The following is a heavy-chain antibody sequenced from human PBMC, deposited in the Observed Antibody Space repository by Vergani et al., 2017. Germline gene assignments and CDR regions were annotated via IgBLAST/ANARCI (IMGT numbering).Heavy chain of an antibody. V-gene: IGHV4-34*01. J-gene: IGHJ4*02. CDR3: ARGGVAAAGTPPARLRVFDY. D-gene: IGHD6-13*01. CDR1: GFTFSSYS. Sequence: VQLVESGGGLVQPGGSLRLSCAASGFTFSSYSMNWVRQAPGKGLEWIWAINHSGSTNYNPSLKSRVTISVDTSKNQFSLKLSSVTAADTAVYYCARGGVAAAGTPPARLRVFDYWGQGTLVTVSS. CDR2: INHSGST.